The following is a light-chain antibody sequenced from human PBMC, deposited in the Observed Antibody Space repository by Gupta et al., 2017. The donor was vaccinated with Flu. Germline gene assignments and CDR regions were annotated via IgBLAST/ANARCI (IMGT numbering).Light chain of an antibody. CDR1: SNNVGDQG. CDR3: SAWDSSLKTVV. J-gene: IGLJ2*01. Sequence: TATFTCTGNSNNVGDQGAAWLQQHQGHPPKLLSYRNKNRPSGISERFSASRSGNTASLTISGLQPDDESDCYCSAWDSSLKTVVFGGGTKLTVL. V-gene: IGLV10-54*04. CDR2: RNK.